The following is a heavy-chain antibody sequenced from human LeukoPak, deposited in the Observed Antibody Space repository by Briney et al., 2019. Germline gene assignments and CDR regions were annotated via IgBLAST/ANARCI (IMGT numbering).Heavy chain of an antibody. CDR3: ARDRDSSSDY. V-gene: IGHV1-2*02. J-gene: IGHJ4*02. Sequence: ASVKVSCKASGYTFTSYYMHGVRQAPGQGLEWMGWINPNSGGTNYAQKFHGRDTMTRDTSISTAYMELSRLRSDDTAVYYCARDRDSSSDYWGQGTLVTVSS. CDR1: GYTFTSYY. CDR2: INPNSGGT. D-gene: IGHD6-6*01.